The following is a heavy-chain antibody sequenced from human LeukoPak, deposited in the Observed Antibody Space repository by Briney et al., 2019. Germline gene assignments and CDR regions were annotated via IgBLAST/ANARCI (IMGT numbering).Heavy chain of an antibody. D-gene: IGHD5-18*01. CDR3: ARVSLERQLWLPFDY. Sequence: GGSLRLSCAASGFIFSNYGIHWVRQAPGKGLEWVTAISYDGSLKYYADSVRGRFTISRDNSKNTLHLQMNSLRIEDTAVYYCARVSLERQLWLPFDYWGQGTLVTVSS. CDR1: GFIFSNYG. J-gene: IGHJ4*02. V-gene: IGHV3-30*03. CDR2: ISYDGSLK.